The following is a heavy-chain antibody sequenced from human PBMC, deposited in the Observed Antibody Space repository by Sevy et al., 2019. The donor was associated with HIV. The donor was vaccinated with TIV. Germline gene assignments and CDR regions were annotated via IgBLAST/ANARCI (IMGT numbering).Heavy chain of an antibody. Sequence: GGCLRLSCAASGLNVSDYFMSWIRQAPGKRPEWVSYISSSGTIIYYADSVKGRFTISRDNAKNSLYLQMNSLRAEDTAIYYCARDLALCSFFSLYFDYWGQGTLVTVSS. CDR2: ISSSGTII. J-gene: IGHJ4*02. V-gene: IGHV3-11*01. CDR1: GLNVSDYF. CDR3: ARDLALCSFFSLYFDY. D-gene: IGHD2-21*01.